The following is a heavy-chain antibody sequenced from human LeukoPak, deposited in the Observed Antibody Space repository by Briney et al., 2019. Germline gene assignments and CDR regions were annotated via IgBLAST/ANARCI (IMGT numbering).Heavy chain of an antibody. CDR1: GFSFSSYS. J-gene: IGHJ4*02. D-gene: IGHD3-10*02. CDR3: ARDYVFAFDY. V-gene: IGHV3-48*01. CDR2: ISHSGSAE. Sequence: GGSLRLSCAASGFSFSSYSMNWVRQAPGKGLEWISYISHSGSAEHYTGSVKGRFTISRDNAKNALYLQMNSLRAEDTAVYFCARDYVFAFDYWSQGTLVTVSS.